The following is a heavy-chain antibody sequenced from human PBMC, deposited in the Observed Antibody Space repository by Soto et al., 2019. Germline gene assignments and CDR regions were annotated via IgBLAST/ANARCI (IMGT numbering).Heavy chain of an antibody. CDR2: MNPNSGNT. J-gene: IGHJ6*02. V-gene: IGHV1-8*01. CDR3: ASSGSYYYYYGMDV. D-gene: IGHD1-26*01. CDR1: GYTFTSYD. Sequence: QVQLVQSGAEVKKPGASVKVSCKASGYTFTSYDINWVRQATGQGLEWMGWMNPNSGNTGYAQKFQGRVTXXRXTFXSTAYMELGSLRSEDTAVYYCASSGSYYYYYGMDVWGQGTTVTVSS.